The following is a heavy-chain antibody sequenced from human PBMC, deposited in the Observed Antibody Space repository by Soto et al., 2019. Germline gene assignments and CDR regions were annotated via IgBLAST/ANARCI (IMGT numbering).Heavy chain of an antibody. CDR1: GVTFRNYA. Sequence: GGSLRLSCAASGVTFRNYAMSWVRQAPGKGLEWVSAISDSGRSTYHADSVKGRFTISRDNSRNALYLQMNSLRDEDMAIYYCAKGSSGTRPYYFDYWGQGTLVTVSS. D-gene: IGHD3-22*01. J-gene: IGHJ4*02. CDR2: ISDSGRST. CDR3: AKGSSGTRPYYFDY. V-gene: IGHV3-23*01.